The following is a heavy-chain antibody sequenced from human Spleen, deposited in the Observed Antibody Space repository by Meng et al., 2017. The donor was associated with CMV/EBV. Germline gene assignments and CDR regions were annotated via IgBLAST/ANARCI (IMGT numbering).Heavy chain of an antibody. D-gene: IGHD6-13*01. J-gene: IGHJ4*02. V-gene: IGHV3-48*03. CDR1: GFTCSSYE. CDR3: AREYPQLAYFDY. CDR2: ISSSGSTI. Sequence: GGSLRLSCAASGFTCSSYEMNWVRQAPGKGLEWVSYISSSGSTIYYADSVKGRFTISRDNAKNSLYLQMNSLRAEDTAVYYCAREYPQLAYFDYWGQGTLVTVSS.